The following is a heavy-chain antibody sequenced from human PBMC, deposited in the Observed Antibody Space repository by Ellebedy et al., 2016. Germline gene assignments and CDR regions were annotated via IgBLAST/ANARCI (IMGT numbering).Heavy chain of an antibody. CDR3: ARRRIWKAEGSGAFDY. D-gene: IGHD1-26*01. CDR1: GYTFTNYV. Sequence: ASVKVSCKASGYTFTNYVMNWVRQAPGQGLEWMGWINTNTGNPTYAQGFAGRFVFSFDTSVSTAYLQISSLKASDTAMYYCARRRIWKAEGSGAFDYWGQGTLVAVSS. J-gene: IGHJ4*02. CDR2: INTNTGNP. V-gene: IGHV7-4-1*02.